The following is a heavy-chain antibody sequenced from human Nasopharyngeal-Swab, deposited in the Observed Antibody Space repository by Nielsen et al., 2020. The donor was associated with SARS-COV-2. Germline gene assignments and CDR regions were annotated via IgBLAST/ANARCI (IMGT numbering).Heavy chain of an antibody. Sequence: GGSLRLSCAASGFTFTSYAMNWVRQAPGKGLEWVSGMSGTGDNTYYADSVKGRFTISRDSSKNTLYLQMNSLRAEDTAVYYCAKDGSSSPTYWGQGTLVTVSS. CDR1: GFTFTSYA. J-gene: IGHJ4*02. D-gene: IGHD6-13*01. CDR3: AKDGSSSPTY. CDR2: MSGTGDNT. V-gene: IGHV3-23*01.